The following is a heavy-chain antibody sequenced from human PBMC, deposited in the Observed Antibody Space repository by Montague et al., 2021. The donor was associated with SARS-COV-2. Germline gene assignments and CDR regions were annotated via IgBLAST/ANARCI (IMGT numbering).Heavy chain of an antibody. D-gene: IGHD3-9*01. J-gene: IGHJ4*02. CDR1: GDSISSSDYY. CDR3: ARVTGLILTYHLGY. Sequence: SETLSLTCTVSGDSISSSDYYWGWIRQPPGKGLDWIGYVYYNGATYYNPSLKSRLTISGDRTKNQFSLELRSVTAADTAVYYCARVTGLILTYHLGYWGQGTLVAVSS. V-gene: IGHV4-39*01. CDR2: VYYNGAT.